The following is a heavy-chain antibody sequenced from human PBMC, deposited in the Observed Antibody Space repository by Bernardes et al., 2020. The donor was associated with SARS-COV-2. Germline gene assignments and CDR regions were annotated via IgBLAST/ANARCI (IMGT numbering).Heavy chain of an antibody. D-gene: IGHD5-12*01. Sequence: SGPTLVKPTQTLTLTCPFSGFSLSANGVGVGWIRQPPGKALEWLAVLYLDDNKLYSPSLQSRLLITKATSKNQVVLIMTFMDPVDTATYYCAQTRVSRGYSGYGYYYFYAIDVWGHGTTVTVS. CDR3: AQTRVSRGYSGYGYYYFYAIDV. J-gene: IGHJ6*02. CDR1: GFSLSANGVG. CDR2: LYLDDNK. V-gene: IGHV2-5*02.